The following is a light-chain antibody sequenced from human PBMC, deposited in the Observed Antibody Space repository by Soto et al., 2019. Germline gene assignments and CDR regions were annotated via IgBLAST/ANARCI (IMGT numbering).Light chain of an antibody. CDR2: DTS. CDR1: QSSGDK. V-gene: IGKV3-15*01. CDR3: QRYNHWPLG. Sequence: EVVMTQSPATLYVSPGEGATLACRASQSSGDKLARYQHKPGQTPRLLIYDTSTWSTGVPARCSGSRSGTEFTLTLNLLQSEDVAVYDCQRYNHWPLGFGGGAK. J-gene: IGKJ4*01.